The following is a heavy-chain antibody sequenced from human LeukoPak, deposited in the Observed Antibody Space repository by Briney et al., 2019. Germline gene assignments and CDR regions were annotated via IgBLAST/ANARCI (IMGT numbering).Heavy chain of an antibody. V-gene: IGHV1-8*01. CDR3: ARDHHHYYYGMDV. Sequence: VASVKVSCKAAGYTFTSYDINWGRHGTGEGLEWMGWMNPSSCSTGYAQKFQGRVTITRNTYISTAYMDLSSLRYEDTAVYYCARDHHHYYYGMDVWGQGTTVTVSS. D-gene: IGHD1-14*01. J-gene: IGHJ6*02. CDR2: MNPSSCST. CDR1: GYTFTSYD.